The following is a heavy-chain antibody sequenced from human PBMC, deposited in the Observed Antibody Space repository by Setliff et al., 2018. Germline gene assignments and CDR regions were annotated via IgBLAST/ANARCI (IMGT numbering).Heavy chain of an antibody. J-gene: IGHJ4*02. CDR2: FHTGGAT. V-gene: IGHV4-61*09. CDR1: GGSISSGGFY. D-gene: IGHD3-10*01. CDR3: ARESATIGEFPLYYFDK. Sequence: SETLSLTCSVSGGSISSGGFYWSWIQQSAGRGLEWIGHFHTGGATDYNLSLKSRVTISLDSSKNQFSLRLSSVTAADAAVYFCARESATIGEFPLYYFDKWGQGIPVTSPQ.